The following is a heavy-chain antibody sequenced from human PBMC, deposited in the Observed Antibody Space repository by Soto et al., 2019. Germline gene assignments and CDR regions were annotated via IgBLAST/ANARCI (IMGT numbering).Heavy chain of an antibody. Sequence: GXSVKVSCKASGGTFSSYAISWMRQAPGQGLEWMGGIIPIFGTANYAQKFQGRVTITADESTSTAYMELSSLRSEDTAVYYCARGGAVVVPAASYYYGMDVWGQGTTVTVSS. D-gene: IGHD2-2*01. CDR2: IIPIFGTA. V-gene: IGHV1-69*01. CDR3: ARGGAVVVPAASYYYGMDV. J-gene: IGHJ6*02. CDR1: GGTFSSYA.